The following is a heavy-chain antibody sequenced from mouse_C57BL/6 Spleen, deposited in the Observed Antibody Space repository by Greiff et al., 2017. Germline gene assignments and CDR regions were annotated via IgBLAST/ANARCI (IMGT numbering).Heavy chain of an antibody. V-gene: IGHV1-80*01. CDR1: GYAFSSYW. Sequence: VQRVESGAELVKPGASVKISCKASGYAFSSYWMNWVKQRPGKGLEWIGQIYPGDGDTNYNGKFKGKATLTADKSSSTAYMQLSSLTSEDSAVYFCARRTTVVAHFDVWGTGTTVTVSS. CDR3: ARRTTVVAHFDV. D-gene: IGHD1-1*01. CDR2: IYPGDGDT. J-gene: IGHJ1*03.